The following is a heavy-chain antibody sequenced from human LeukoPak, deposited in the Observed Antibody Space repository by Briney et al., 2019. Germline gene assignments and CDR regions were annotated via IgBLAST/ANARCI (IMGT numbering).Heavy chain of an antibody. CDR3: ASGPAYDILTGYLQYYFDY. CDR1: GYSFTSYW. CDR2: IYPGDSDT. Sequence: GESLKISCKGSGYSFTSYWIGWVRQMPGKGLEWMGIIYPGDSDTRYSPSSQGQVTISADKSISTAYLQWSSLKASDTAMYYCASGPAYDILTGYLQYYFDYWGQGTLVTVSS. V-gene: IGHV5-51*01. J-gene: IGHJ4*02. D-gene: IGHD3-9*01.